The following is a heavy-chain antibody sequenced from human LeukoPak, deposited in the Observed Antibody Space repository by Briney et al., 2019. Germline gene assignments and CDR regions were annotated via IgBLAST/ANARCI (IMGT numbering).Heavy chain of an antibody. V-gene: IGHV3-7*01. J-gene: IGHJ4*02. CDR1: GFTFSSYW. Sequence: GGSLRLSCAASGFTFSSYWMSWVRQAPGKGLEGVANIKQDGSEKYYVDSVKGRFTISRDNAKNSLYLQMNSLRAEDTAVYYCARVAVTTEDYFDYWGQGTLVTVSS. CDR2: IKQDGSEK. D-gene: IGHD4-11*01. CDR3: ARVAVTTEDYFDY.